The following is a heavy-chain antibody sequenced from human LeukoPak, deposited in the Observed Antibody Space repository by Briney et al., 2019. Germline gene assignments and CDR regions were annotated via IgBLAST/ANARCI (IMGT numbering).Heavy chain of an antibody. CDR3: ARQGKTTSLFDW. CDR1: GGSFSDYY. Sequence: SESLSLTCAVYGGSFSDYYWSWIRQPPRKGLEWIGEIYHSGSTKYNPSLKSRVTMSVDTSKKQFSLKLSSVTAADTAVYYCARQGKTTSLFDWWGQGTLVTVSS. CDR2: IYHSGST. D-gene: IGHD1-14*01. V-gene: IGHV4-34*01. J-gene: IGHJ4*02.